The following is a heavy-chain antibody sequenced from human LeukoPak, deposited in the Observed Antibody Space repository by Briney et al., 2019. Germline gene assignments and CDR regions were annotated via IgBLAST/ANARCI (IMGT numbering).Heavy chain of an antibody. CDR2: IYYSGST. CDR3: ARELYGDYVPTGAFDI. D-gene: IGHD4-17*01. V-gene: IGHV4-59*01. Sequence: WETLSLTCTVSGDSISSYDWGWIRQPREKGLELMGYIYYSGSTNYNPSIKSRVTISVDTSKKQFSVKLNSVTAADTAVYYCARELYGDYVPTGAFDIWGQGTMVTVSS. CDR1: GDSISSYD. J-gene: IGHJ3*02.